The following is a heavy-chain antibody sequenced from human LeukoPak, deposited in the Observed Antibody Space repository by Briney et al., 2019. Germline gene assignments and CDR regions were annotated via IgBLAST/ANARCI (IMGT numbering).Heavy chain of an antibody. V-gene: IGHV4-59*08. D-gene: IGHD5-24*01. J-gene: IGHJ3*01. Sequence: SETLSLTCTVSGASISSYYWSWIRQPPGKGLEWIGYVHHSGSANYNPSLRSRVTMSVDMSKNQFSLKLNSVTAADTALYFCARHRAGYITSWFFWGQGTMVIVSS. CDR2: VHHSGSA. CDR3: ARHRAGYITSWFF. CDR1: GASISSYY.